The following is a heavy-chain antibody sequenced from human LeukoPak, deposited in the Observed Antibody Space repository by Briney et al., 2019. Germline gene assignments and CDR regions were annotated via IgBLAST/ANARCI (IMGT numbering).Heavy chain of an antibody. Sequence: SQTLSLTCAISGDSVSSNSAAWNWIRQSPSRGLEWLGRTYYRSKWYNDYAESVKSRITINPDTSKNQFSLQLNSVTPEDTAVYYCARGYSSSWYPYYYYYGMDVWGKGTTVTVSS. J-gene: IGHJ6*04. CDR1: GDSVSSNSAA. CDR2: TYYRSKWYN. D-gene: IGHD6-13*01. CDR3: ARGYSSSWYPYYYYYGMDV. V-gene: IGHV6-1*01.